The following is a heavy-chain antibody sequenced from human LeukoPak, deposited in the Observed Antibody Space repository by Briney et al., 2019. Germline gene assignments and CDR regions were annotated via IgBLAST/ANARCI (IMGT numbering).Heavy chain of an antibody. Sequence: GSLRLSCVVSGLSFSSYSMTWVRQAPGKGLEWVSGISASGRDTWFPDSVKGRFTISRDNSKSTLFLQMNSLRVEDTAIYYCAKDAAGPEYWGQGTLVTVSS. J-gene: IGHJ4*02. V-gene: IGHV3-23*01. CDR3: AKDAAGPEY. CDR2: ISASGRDT. CDR1: GLSFSSYS. D-gene: IGHD6-13*01.